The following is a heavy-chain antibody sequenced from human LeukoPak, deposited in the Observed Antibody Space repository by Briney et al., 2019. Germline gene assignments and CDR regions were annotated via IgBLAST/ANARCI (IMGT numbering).Heavy chain of an antibody. D-gene: IGHD6-6*01. CDR2: ISYDGKNK. J-gene: IGHJ3*02. CDR3: LLVPYVFDI. Sequence: PGGSLRLSCAASGFTFSSYAMHWVRQAPGKGLEWVAVISYDGKNKYYGDSVQGRFTISRDNSKNTLYLQMNSLRAEDTAVYYCLLVPYVFDIWGQGTLVTVSS. V-gene: IGHV3-30*04. CDR1: GFTFSSYA.